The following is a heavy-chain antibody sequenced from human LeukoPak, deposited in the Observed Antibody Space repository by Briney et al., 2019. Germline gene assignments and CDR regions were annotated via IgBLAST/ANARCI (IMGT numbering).Heavy chain of an antibody. CDR1: GGSISSYY. D-gene: IGHD1-26*01. V-gene: IGHV4-59*01. J-gene: IGHJ6*03. CDR3: ARAPMYSGSYYSYYYMDV. Sequence: SETLSPTCTVSGGSISSYYWSWIRQPPGKGLEWIGYIYYSGSTNYNPSLKSRVTISIDTSKNQFSLKLSSVTAADTAVYYCARAPMYSGSYYSYYYMDVWGKGTTVTVSS. CDR2: IYYSGST.